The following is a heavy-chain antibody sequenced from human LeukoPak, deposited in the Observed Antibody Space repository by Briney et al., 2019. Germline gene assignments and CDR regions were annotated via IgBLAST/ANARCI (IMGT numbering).Heavy chain of an antibody. CDR3: ASLVVVPAAMPGKNWFDP. V-gene: IGHV3-23*01. J-gene: IGHJ5*02. CDR1: GFTFSSYA. CDR2: ISGSGGST. D-gene: IGHD2-2*01. Sequence: GGSLRLSCAASGFTFSSYAMSWVRQAPGKGLEWVSAISGSGGSTYYADSVKGRFTISRDNSKNTLYLQMNSLRAEDTAVYYCASLVVVPAAMPGKNWFDPWGQGTLVTVSS.